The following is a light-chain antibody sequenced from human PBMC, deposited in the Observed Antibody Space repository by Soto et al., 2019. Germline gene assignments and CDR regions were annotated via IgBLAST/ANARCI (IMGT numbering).Light chain of an antibody. CDR1: SSNIGSNT. CDR3: AAWDDSLNGPV. Sequence: QSVLTRPPSASGTPGQRVIISCSGGSSNIGSNTVNWYQQLPGTAPKLLFYSNNQRPSGVPDRLSGSKSGTSASLAISGLQSDDEADYYCAAWDDSLNGPVFGGGTKVTVL. CDR2: SNN. J-gene: IGLJ2*01. V-gene: IGLV1-44*01.